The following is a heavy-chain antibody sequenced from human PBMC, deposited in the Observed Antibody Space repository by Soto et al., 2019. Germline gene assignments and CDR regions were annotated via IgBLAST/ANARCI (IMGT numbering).Heavy chain of an antibody. CDR2: IYPGDSDT. J-gene: IGHJ6*02. CDR3: ASGSSYYYYGMDV. V-gene: IGHV5-51*01. CDR1: GYSFTSYW. D-gene: IGHD3-10*01. Sequence: GESLKISCKGSGYSFTSYWIGWVRQMPGKGLEWMGIIYPGDSDTRYSPSLQGQVTISADKSISTAYLQWSSLKASDTAMYYCASGSSYYYYGMDVWGQGTTVTVSS.